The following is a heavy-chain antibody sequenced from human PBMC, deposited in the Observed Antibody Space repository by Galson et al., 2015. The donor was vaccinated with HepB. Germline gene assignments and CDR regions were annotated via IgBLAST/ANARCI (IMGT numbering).Heavy chain of an antibody. CDR2: INSDGSGT. CDR1: GFTFSNFW. CDR3: ARGVYGMDV. Sequence: SLRLSCAASGFTFSNFWMHWVRQAPGKGLVWVARINSDGSGTGYADSVKGHFTISRDNAKNTLYLQMNSLRAEDTAVYYCARGVYGMDVWGQGTTVTVSS. J-gene: IGHJ6*02. V-gene: IGHV3-74*01.